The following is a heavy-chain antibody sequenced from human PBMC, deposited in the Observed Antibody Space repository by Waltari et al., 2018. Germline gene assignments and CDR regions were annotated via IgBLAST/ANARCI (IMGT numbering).Heavy chain of an antibody. CDR2: IYTSGST. D-gene: IGHD6-13*01. J-gene: IGHJ6*02. Sequence: QVQLQESGPGLVKPSETLSLTCTVSGGSISSYYWSWIRQPAGKGLEWIGCIYTSGSTNYNPTLKSRVTMSVDTSKNQFSLKLSSVTAADTAVYYCARVDSSSWYYYYGMDVWGQGTTVTVSS. V-gene: IGHV4-4*07. CDR3: ARVDSSSWYYYYGMDV. CDR1: GGSISSYY.